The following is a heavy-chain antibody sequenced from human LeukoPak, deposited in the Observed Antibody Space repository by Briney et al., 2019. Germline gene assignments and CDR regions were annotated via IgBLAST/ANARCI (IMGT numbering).Heavy chain of an antibody. V-gene: IGHV4-39*01. CDR2: IYYSVST. J-gene: IGHJ4*02. CDR3: GGYSFYYFDY. D-gene: IGHD6-25*01. Sequence: PSETLSLTCTVPGGSISSSSYYWGWIRQPPGKGLGWIGSIYYSVSTYYNPSLKSRVTISVDTSKNQFSLKLSSVTAADTAVYFCGGYSFYYFDYWGQGTLVTVSS. CDR1: GGSISSSSYY.